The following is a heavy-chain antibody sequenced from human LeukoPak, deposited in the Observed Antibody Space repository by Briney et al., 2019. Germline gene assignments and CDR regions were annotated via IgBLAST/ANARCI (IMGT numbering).Heavy chain of an antibody. CDR2: INPNSGGT. CDR3: ARDYYDSSGFGAFDI. J-gene: IGHJ3*02. CDR1: GYTFTGYY. D-gene: IGHD3-22*01. Sequence: GASVKVSCKASGYTFTGYYMHWVRQAPGQGLEWMGWINPNSGGTNYAQKFQGRVTMTRDTSISTVYMELSRLRSDDTAVYYCARDYYDSSGFGAFDIWGQGTMVTVSS. V-gene: IGHV1-2*02.